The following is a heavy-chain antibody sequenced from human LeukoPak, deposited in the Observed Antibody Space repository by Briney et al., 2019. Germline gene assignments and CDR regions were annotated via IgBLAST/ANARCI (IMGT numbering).Heavy chain of an antibody. CDR3: ARDRAGTQSWVEFDL. Sequence: GGSLRLSCAASGFSVTTDYMRWVRQAPGEGLEWVALIYTSGSTFYADSVMGRFPVSRDNSKNTLYLQMNSLRAEDSAAYYCARDRAGTQSWVEFDLWGQGTLVTVSS. D-gene: IGHD3-10*01. V-gene: IGHV3-66*03. J-gene: IGHJ5*02. CDR1: GFSVTTDY. CDR2: IYTSGST.